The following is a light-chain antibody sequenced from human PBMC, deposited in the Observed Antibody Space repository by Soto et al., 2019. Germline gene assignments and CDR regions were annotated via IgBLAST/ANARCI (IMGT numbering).Light chain of an antibody. CDR1: QSISRS. J-gene: IGKJ2*01. Sequence: IRLSQSPAVLSVYPRERATLSCRASQSISRSLAWYQQKPGQAPRLLISDASTRATGIPARFSGSGSGTEFTLTISSLQSEDFALYYCHQYTSWPPGTFGQGTK. CDR2: DAS. CDR3: HQYTSWPPGT. V-gene: IGKV3-15*01.